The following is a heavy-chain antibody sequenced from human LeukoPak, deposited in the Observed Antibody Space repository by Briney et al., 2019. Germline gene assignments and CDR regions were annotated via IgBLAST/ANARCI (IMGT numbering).Heavy chain of an antibody. Sequence: SVKVSCKTSGGTFSTYAISWVRQAPGQGLEWMGRTIPVLGIANYAQKFQGRVTITADKSTSTAYMELSSLRSEDTAVYYCARGQSNWYVCNYWGQGTLVTVSS. CDR3: ARGQSNWYVCNY. J-gene: IGHJ4*02. CDR2: TIPVLGIA. D-gene: IGHD6-13*01. CDR1: GGTFSTYA. V-gene: IGHV1-69*04.